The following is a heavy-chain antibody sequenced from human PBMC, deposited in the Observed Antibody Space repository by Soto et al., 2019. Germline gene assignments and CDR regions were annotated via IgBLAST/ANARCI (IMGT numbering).Heavy chain of an antibody. CDR2: IYPGDSDT. CDR1: GYSFTSYW. J-gene: IGHJ6*02. V-gene: IGHV5-51*01. D-gene: IGHD4-17*01. Sequence: PGESLKISCKGSGYSFTSYWIGWVRQMPGKGLEWMGIIYPGDSDTRYSPSFQGQVTISADKSISTAYLQWSSLKASDTAMYYCARFVHGDYGDYYYGMDVWGQGTTVTVSS. CDR3: ARFVHGDYGDYYYGMDV.